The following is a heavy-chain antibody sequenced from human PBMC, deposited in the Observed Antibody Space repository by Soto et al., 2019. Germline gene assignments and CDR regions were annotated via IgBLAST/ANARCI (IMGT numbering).Heavy chain of an antibody. Sequence: SESLSFTCTVSGGSRSSGGNYWSWIRQRPGKGLEWIGYIYYSGSTYYNPSLKSRVTISVDTSKNQFSLKLSSVTDADTAVYYCARGVLLVYGNGERYNWFDPWGQGTLVTVSS. CDR2: IYYSGST. V-gene: IGHV4-31*03. CDR1: GGSRSSGGNY. J-gene: IGHJ5*02. D-gene: IGHD2-8*01. CDR3: ARGVLLVYGNGERYNWFDP.